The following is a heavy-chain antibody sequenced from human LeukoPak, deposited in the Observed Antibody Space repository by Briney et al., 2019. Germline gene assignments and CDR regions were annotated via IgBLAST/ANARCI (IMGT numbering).Heavy chain of an antibody. CDR3: ATLGGRSGGLRHGDY. CDR2: ISAYNGNT. CDR1: GYTFTSYA. D-gene: IGHD1-26*01. V-gene: IGHV1-18*01. Sequence: ASVKVSCKASGYTFTSYAMHWVRQAPGQRLEWMGWISAYNGNTNYAQKLQGRVTMTTDTSTSTAYMELRSLRSDDTAVYYCATLGGRSGGLRHGDYWGQGTLVTVSS. J-gene: IGHJ4*02.